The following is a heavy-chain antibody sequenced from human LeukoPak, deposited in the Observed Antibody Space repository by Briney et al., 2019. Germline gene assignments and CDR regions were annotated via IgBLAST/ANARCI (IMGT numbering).Heavy chain of an antibody. J-gene: IGHJ4*02. Sequence: PGGSLRLSRAASGFTFSSYTMSWVRQAPGKGLEWLSYITGSSSTIYYADSVKGRCTISRDNARNSLYLQMNSLRDEDTAVYYCVRDSSLDYWGQGTLVTVSS. V-gene: IGHV3-48*02. CDR1: GFTFSSYT. CDR2: ITGSSSTI. CDR3: VRDSSLDY.